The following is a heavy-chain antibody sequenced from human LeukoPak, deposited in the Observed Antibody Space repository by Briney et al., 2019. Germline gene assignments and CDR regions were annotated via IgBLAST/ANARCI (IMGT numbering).Heavy chain of an antibody. CDR2: INPNSGGT. Sequence: ASVKVSCKASGYTFTGYYVHWVRQAPGQGLEWMGWINPNSGGTNYAQKFQGRVTMTRDTSISTVYMELSRLRSDDTAGYYCARDLYGSGWPDFDYWGQGTLVTVSS. CDR1: GYTFTGYY. V-gene: IGHV1-2*02. J-gene: IGHJ4*02. CDR3: ARDLYGSGWPDFDY. D-gene: IGHD6-19*01.